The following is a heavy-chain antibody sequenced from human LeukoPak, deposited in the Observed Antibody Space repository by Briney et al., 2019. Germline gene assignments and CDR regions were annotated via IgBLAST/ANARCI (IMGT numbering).Heavy chain of an antibody. Sequence: GGSLRLSCEASGFSLSTYFLSWFRQAPGKGLEWVSYITNSGRSTKYADAVKGRFTISRDNAKRSVYLEMTDLRAEDTAVYYCAREASGYYHVFDSWGQGTLVTVSS. CDR3: AREASGYYHVFDS. CDR1: GFSLSTYF. J-gene: IGHJ4*02. V-gene: IGHV3-11*04. D-gene: IGHD3-3*01. CDR2: ITNSGRST.